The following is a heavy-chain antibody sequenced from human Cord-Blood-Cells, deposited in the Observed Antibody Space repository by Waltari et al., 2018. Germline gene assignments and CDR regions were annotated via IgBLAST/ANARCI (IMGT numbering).Heavy chain of an antibody. Sequence: EVQLVESGGGLVKPGGSMRLSCAASGFTFRSYSMNWVRQAPGKGLEWVSSIRSSSSYIHYADSVKGRLTISRDNAKNSLYLQMNSLRAEDTAVYYCARDSTAAARPYPYYYYGMDVWGQGTTVTVSS. CDR2: IRSSSSYI. CDR3: ARDSTAAARPYPYYYYGMDV. J-gene: IGHJ6*02. D-gene: IGHD6-13*01. V-gene: IGHV3-21*01. CDR1: GFTFRSYS.